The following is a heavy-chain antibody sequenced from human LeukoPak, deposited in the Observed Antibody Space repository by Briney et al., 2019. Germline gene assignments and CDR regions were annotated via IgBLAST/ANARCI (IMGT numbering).Heavy chain of an antibody. CDR2: IYYSGST. CDR1: GGSISSSSYY. D-gene: IGHD6-6*01. V-gene: IGHV4-39*07. J-gene: IGHJ4*02. Sequence: SETLSLTCTVSGGSISSSSYYWGWIRQPPGKGLEWIGSIYYSGSTYYNPSLKSRVTISVDTSKNQFSLKLSSVTAADTAVYYCARDWGFEYSSSGGDYWGQGTLVTVSS. CDR3: ARDWGFEYSSSGGDY.